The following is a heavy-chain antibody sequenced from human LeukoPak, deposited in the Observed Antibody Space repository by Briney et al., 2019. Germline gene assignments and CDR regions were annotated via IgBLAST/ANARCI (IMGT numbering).Heavy chain of an antibody. CDR3: ARRGHGYGSPFVY. V-gene: IGHV3-23*01. Sequence: PGGSLRLSCAASGFTFSSYAMSWVRQAPGKGLEWVSAISGSGGSTYYADSVKGRFTISRDNSKNTLDLQMNSLRAEDTAVYYCARRGHGYGSPFVYWGQGTLVTVSS. CDR1: GFTFSSYA. CDR2: ISGSGGST. D-gene: IGHD5-18*01. J-gene: IGHJ4*02.